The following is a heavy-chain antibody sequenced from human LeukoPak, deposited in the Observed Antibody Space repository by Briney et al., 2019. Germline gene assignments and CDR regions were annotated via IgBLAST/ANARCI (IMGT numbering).Heavy chain of an antibody. CDR3: ARDNYWFGELSHYFDY. Sequence: GGSLRLSCAASGFTFSSYEMSWVRQAPGKGLEWVSYISSSGSTIYYADSVKGRFTISRDNAKNSLYLQMNSLRAEDTAVYYCARDNYWFGELSHYFDYWGQGTLVTVSS. V-gene: IGHV3-48*03. D-gene: IGHD3-10*01. CDR2: ISSSGSTI. CDR1: GFTFSSYE. J-gene: IGHJ4*02.